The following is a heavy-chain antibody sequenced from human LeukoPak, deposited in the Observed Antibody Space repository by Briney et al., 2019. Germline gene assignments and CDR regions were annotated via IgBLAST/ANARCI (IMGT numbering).Heavy chain of an antibody. D-gene: IGHD3-10*01. CDR3: ARVIQYYGSGSLRFDY. Sequence: SLKGSCKASGGTFSSYAISWVRQAPGQGLEWMGGIIPIFGTANYAQKFQGRVTITADESTSTAYMELSSLRSEDTAVYYCARVIQYYGSGSLRFDYWGQGTLVTVSS. J-gene: IGHJ4*02. CDR2: IIPIFGTA. CDR1: GGTFSSYA. V-gene: IGHV1-69*01.